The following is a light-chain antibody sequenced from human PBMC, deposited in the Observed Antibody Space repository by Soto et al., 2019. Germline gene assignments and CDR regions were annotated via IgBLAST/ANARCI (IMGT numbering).Light chain of an antibody. J-gene: IGLJ1*01. CDR2: DVT. V-gene: IGLV2-14*01. CDR3: SSYTRSSTYV. CDR1: SSDVGGYIY. Sequence: QSALTQPASVSGSPGQSITISCTGTSSDVGGYIYVSWYQQHPGKAPKLMIYDVTSRPSGVSYRFSGSKSGNTASLTISGLQAEDEADYYCSSYTRSSTYVFGTGTKVTVL.